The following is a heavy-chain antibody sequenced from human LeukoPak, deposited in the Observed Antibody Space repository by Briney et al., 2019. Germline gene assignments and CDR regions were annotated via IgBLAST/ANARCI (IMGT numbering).Heavy chain of an antibody. D-gene: IGHD6-13*01. J-gene: IGHJ4*02. CDR3: AREGSPGTYDG. CDR2: IGSDGDST. CDR1: GFTVSTYT. V-gene: IGHV3-64*01. Sequence: GGSLRLSCAASGFTVSTYTMHWVRQAPGKGLESVSAIGSDGDSTYYANSVKGRFTISRDNSKNTLYLQMDSLRAEDMAVYYCAREGSPGTYDGWGQGTLVTVSS.